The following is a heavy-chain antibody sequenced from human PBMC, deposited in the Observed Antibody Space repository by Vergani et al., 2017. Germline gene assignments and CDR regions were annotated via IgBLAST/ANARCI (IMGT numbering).Heavy chain of an antibody. Sequence: QVQLQQWGAGLLKPSETLSLTCAVYGGSFSGYYWSWIRQPPGKGLEWIGEINHSGSTNDNPSLKSRVTISVDTSKNQFALKLSSVTAAGTAVYYCARGRLVRGSSPVFDLWGRGTLVTVSS. CDR1: GGSFSGYY. J-gene: IGHJ2*01. D-gene: IGHD6-13*01. CDR2: INHSGST. CDR3: ARGRLVRGSSPVFDL. V-gene: IGHV4-34*01.